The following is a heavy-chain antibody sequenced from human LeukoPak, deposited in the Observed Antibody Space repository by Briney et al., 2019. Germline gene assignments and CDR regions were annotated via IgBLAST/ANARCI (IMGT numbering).Heavy chain of an antibody. CDR3: AKARRVTRAFDI. D-gene: IGHD2-21*02. Sequence: GGSLRLSCAASGFTFDDYAMHWVRQAPGKGLEWVSGISWNSGSIGYADSVKGRFTISRDNAKNSLYLQMNSLRAEDTALYYFAKARRVTRAFDIWGQGTMVTVSS. CDR2: ISWNSGSI. V-gene: IGHV3-9*01. CDR1: GFTFDDYA. J-gene: IGHJ3*02.